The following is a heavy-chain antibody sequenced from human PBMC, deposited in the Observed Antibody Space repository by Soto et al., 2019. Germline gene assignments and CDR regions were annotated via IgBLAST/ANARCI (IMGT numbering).Heavy chain of an antibody. D-gene: IGHD1-26*01. CDR3: ATDLHSGSYYDWFDP. CDR1: GYTLTELS. Sequence: ASVKVSCKVSGYTLTELSMHWVRQAPGKRLEWMGGFDPEDGETIYAQKFQGRVTMTEDTSTDTAYMELSSLRSEDTAVYYCATDLHSGSYYDWFDPWGQGTLVTVSS. CDR2: FDPEDGET. V-gene: IGHV1-24*01. J-gene: IGHJ5*02.